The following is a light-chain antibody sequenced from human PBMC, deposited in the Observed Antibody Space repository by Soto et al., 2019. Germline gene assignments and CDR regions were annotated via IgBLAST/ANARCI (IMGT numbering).Light chain of an antibody. Sequence: EIVWTQSPATMSLSPGERATLSCRASQSVSSYLAWYQQKPGQAPRLLIYDASNRATGIPARFSGSVSGTDCTLTISSLETEDVATYYCQQANSFTITFGQGTRLEIK. V-gene: IGKV3-11*01. CDR2: DAS. CDR3: QQANSFTIT. J-gene: IGKJ5*01. CDR1: QSVSSY.